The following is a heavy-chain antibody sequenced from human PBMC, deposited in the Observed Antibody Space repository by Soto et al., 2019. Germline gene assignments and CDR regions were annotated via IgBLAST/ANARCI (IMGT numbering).Heavy chain of an antibody. V-gene: IGHV3-23*01. CDR3: AKMSFWSGSYYYGMDV. J-gene: IGHJ6*02. CDR2: ISGSGGST. CDR1: GFTFSSYA. D-gene: IGHD3-3*01. Sequence: GGSLRLSFAASGFTFSSYAMSWVRQAPGKGLEWVSAISGSGGSTYYADSVKGRFTISRDNSKNTLYLQMNSLRAEDTAVYYCAKMSFWSGSYYYGMDVWGQGTTVTVSS.